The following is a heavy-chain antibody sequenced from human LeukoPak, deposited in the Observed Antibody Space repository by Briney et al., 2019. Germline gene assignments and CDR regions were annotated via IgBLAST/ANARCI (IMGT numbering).Heavy chain of an antibody. D-gene: IGHD4-23*01. Sequence: SETLSLTCTVSGGSISSYYWSWIRQPPGKGLEWIGYIYYSGTTNYNPSLKSRVTISVDTSKNQFSLKLSSVPAADTAVYYCARHIWCNDYGDNDHTGFDYWGQGTLVTVSS. CDR3: ARHIWCNDYGDNDHTGFDY. CDR1: GGSISSYY. J-gene: IGHJ4*02. V-gene: IGHV4-59*08. CDR2: IYYSGTT.